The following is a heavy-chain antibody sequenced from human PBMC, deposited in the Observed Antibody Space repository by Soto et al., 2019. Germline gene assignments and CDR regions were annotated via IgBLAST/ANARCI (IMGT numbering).Heavy chain of an antibody. Sequence: GASVKVSCKASGYTFTGYYIHWVRQAPGQGLEWMGWINPNNGDTNYAQKFQCRFTISRDNAKNSLYLQMNSLRDVDTAVYYCARDSISRLFDPWGQGTLVTVSS. J-gene: IGHJ5*02. CDR3: ARDSISRLFDP. CDR1: GYTFTGYY. CDR2: INPNNGDT. V-gene: IGHV1-2*02.